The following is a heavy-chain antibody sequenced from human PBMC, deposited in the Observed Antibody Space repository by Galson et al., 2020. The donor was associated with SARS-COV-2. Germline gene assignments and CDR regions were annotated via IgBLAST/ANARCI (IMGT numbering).Heavy chain of an antibody. D-gene: IGHD3-10*01. V-gene: IGHV3-30*02. Sequence: QLGESLKISCAASGFIFSSYGMHWVRQAPGKGLEWVAFIRYNGNNKYYADSVKGLFTISRDNSKNTLYLQMNSLRAEDTAVYYCAKDRGDGGVDYWGQGTLVTVSS. CDR3: AKDRGDGGVDY. CDR1: GFIFSSYG. J-gene: IGHJ4*02. CDR2: IRYNGNNK.